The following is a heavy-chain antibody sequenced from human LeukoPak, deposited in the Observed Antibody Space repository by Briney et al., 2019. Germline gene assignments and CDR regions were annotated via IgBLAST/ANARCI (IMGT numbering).Heavy chain of an antibody. V-gene: IGHV1-69*06. D-gene: IGHD2-15*01. CDR1: GGTFSSYA. CDR3: ARVGRGGGYRFDY. CDR2: NIPIFGTV. J-gene: IGHJ4*02. Sequence: EASVKVSCKASGGTFSSYAISWVRQAPGQGLEWMGVNIPIFGTVNYAQKFQGRVTITADKSTSTAYMELSSLRSDDTAVYYCARVGRGGGYRFDYWGQGTLVTVSS.